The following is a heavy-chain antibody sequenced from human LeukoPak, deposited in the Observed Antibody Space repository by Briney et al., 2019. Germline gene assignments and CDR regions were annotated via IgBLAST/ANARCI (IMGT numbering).Heavy chain of an antibody. CDR2: TRNKANIYTT. CDR3: ARVGIRCNWNDGGFDY. Sequence: PGGSLRLSCAASGFTFSDHFMDWVRRAPGKGLEWVGRTRNKANIYTTEYAASVKGRFTISRDDSKNSLYLQMNSLKTEDTAVYYCARVGIRCNWNDGGFDYWGQGTLVTVSS. J-gene: IGHJ4*02. CDR1: GFTFSDHF. D-gene: IGHD1-1*01. V-gene: IGHV3-72*01.